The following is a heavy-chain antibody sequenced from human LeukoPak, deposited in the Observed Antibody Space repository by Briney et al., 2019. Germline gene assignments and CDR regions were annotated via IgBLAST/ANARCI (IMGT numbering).Heavy chain of an antibody. J-gene: IGHJ4*02. V-gene: IGHV3-73*01. CDR3: TRVGNY. CDR2: IRSKANSYAT. CDR1: GFTFSGSA. Sequence: GGSLKLSCAASGFTFSGSAMHWVGQASGKGLEWVGRIRSKANSYATAYAASVKGRFTISRDDSKNTAYLQMNSLKTEDTAVYYCTRVGNYWGQGTLVTVSS. D-gene: IGHD1-26*01.